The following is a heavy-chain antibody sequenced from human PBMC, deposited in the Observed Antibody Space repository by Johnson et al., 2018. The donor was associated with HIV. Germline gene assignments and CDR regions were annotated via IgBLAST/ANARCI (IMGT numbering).Heavy chain of an antibody. CDR3: ARDLTVSYAVDI. Sequence: QVQLVESGGGVVQPGRSLRLSCAASGFTFSRHGMHWGRQAPGKGLEWVAVISYDGSKRNYADSVKGRFTISRDSSKNTLYLEMNGLRAEDTAVYYCARDLTVSYAVDIWGHGTMVTVSS. V-gene: IGHV3-30*04. D-gene: IGHD1-26*01. CDR1: GFTFSRHG. CDR2: ISYDGSKR. J-gene: IGHJ3*02.